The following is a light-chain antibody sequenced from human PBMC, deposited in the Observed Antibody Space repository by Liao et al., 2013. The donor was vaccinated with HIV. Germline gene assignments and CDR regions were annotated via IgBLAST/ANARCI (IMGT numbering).Light chain of an antibody. V-gene: IGLV3-21*01. CDR1: NIGNTG. CDR2: YDS. J-gene: IGLJ2*01. Sequence: SYELTQPPSVSVAPGKTATITCGGNNIGNTGVHWYQQKPGQAPVLVISYDSDRPSGIPERFSGSNSGNTATLTISGTQAMDEADYYCQAWDSSTSVFGGGTKLTVL. CDR3: QAWDSSTSV.